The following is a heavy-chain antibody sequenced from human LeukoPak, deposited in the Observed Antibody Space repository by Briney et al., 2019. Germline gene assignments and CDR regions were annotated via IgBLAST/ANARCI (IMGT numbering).Heavy chain of an antibody. D-gene: IGHD1-26*01. V-gene: IGHV4-4*02. CDR2: ISLTGRT. Sequence: GSLRLSCAASGFTFSTYSINWVRQPPGGGLEWIGEISLTGRTHYNPSLKSRVHISIDESKNHLYLNLASVTAADTAVYYCSRESGPFCPFGHWGQGTLVAVTS. CDR3: SRESGPFCPFGH. J-gene: IGHJ4*02. CDR1: GFTFSTYSI.